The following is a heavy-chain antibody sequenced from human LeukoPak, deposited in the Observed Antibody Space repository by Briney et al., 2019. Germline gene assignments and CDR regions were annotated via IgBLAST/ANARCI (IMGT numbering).Heavy chain of an antibody. CDR3: ARVLDY. Sequence: SETLSLTCAVYGGTFSGYYWSWIRQPAGKGLEWIGRIYTSGSTNYNPSLKSRVTISVDTSKNQFSLKLSSVTAADTAVYYCARVLDYWGQGTLVTVSS. CDR1: GGTFSGYY. J-gene: IGHJ4*02. V-gene: IGHV4-59*10. CDR2: IYTSGST.